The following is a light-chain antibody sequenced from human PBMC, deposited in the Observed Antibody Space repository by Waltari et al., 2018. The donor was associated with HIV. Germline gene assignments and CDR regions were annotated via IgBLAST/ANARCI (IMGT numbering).Light chain of an antibody. Sequence: QAVVTQEPSLTVSPGGTVTLTCGSSTGAVTSGHYPYWFQQKPGQAPRTLSKDTRNNHSWTPARFSGSLLGGKAALTLSGAQPEDEAEYYCLLSYSGSWVFGGGTKLTVL. CDR1: TGAVTSGHY. CDR3: LLSYSGSWV. CDR2: DTR. V-gene: IGLV7-46*01. J-gene: IGLJ3*02.